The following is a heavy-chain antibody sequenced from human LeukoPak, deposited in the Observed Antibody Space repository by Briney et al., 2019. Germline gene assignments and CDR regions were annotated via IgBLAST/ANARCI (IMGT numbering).Heavy chain of an antibody. CDR3: AKGGDSSGYYIAPLLDY. J-gene: IGHJ4*02. CDR2: ISYDGSNK. Sequence: PGRSLRLSCAASGFTFSSYAMHWVRQAPGKGLEWVAVISYDGSNKYYADSVKGRFTISRDNSKNTLYLQMNSLRAEDTAVYYCAKGGDSSGYYIAPLLDYWGQGTLVTVSS. CDR1: GFTFSSYA. D-gene: IGHD3-22*01. V-gene: IGHV3-30*18.